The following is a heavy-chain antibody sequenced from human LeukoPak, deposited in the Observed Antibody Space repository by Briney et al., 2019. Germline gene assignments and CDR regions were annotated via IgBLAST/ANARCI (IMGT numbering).Heavy chain of an antibody. V-gene: IGHV3-7*01. CDR3: ATSSTVRGGSDY. D-gene: IGHD3-10*01. Sequence: GGSLRLSCAASGFTFRSYWMSWVRQAPGKGLEWVANIKHDESEKYYVDSVKGRFTISRDNAKNSLYLQMNSLRAEDTAVYYCATSSTVRGGSDYWDQGTLVTVSS. J-gene: IGHJ4*02. CDR1: GFTFRSYW. CDR2: IKHDESEK.